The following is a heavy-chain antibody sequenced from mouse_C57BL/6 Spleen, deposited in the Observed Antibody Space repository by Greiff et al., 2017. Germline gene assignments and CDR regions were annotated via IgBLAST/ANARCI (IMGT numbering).Heavy chain of an antibody. J-gene: IGHJ4*01. CDR2: INYDGSST. V-gene: IGHV5-16*01. Sequence: EVKLVESEGGLVQPGSSMKLSCTASGFTFSDYYMAWVRQVPEKGLEWVANINYDGSSTYYLDSLKSRFIISRDNAKNILYLQMSSLKSEDTATYYCARWGWLRDYAMDYWGQGTSVTVSS. D-gene: IGHD2-3*01. CDR1: GFTFSDYY. CDR3: ARWGWLRDYAMDY.